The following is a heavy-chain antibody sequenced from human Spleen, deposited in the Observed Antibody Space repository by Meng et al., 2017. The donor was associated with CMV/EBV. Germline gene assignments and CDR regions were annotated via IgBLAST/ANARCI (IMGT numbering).Heavy chain of an antibody. CDR2: IYSGGST. CDR3: ARGHYYYGMDV. Sequence: GGSLRLSCAASGFTVSSNYMSWVRQAPGKGLEWVSVIYSGGSTYYADAVKGRFTISRDNSKNTLYLQMNSLRAEDTAVYYCARGHYYYGMDVWGQGTTVTVSS. J-gene: IGHJ6*02. V-gene: IGHV3-66*02. CDR1: GFTVSSNY.